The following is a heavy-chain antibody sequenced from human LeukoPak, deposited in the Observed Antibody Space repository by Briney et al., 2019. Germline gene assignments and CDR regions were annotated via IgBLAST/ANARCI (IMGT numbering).Heavy chain of an antibody. D-gene: IGHD2-8*01. CDR3: AKSMTTTNVDWFDP. Sequence: PGGSLRLSCAASGFTFSHHAMSWARQSLGKRLEWVSVIIGDCSNTYYADSVKGRFTISRDNSNNMLYLQMNSLRGEDTAVYYCAKSMTTTNVDWFDPWGQGTLVTVSS. V-gene: IGHV3-23*01. CDR2: IIGDCSNT. J-gene: IGHJ5*02. CDR1: GFTFSHHA.